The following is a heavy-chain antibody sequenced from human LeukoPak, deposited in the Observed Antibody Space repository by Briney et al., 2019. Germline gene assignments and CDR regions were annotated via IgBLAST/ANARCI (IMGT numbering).Heavy chain of an antibody. CDR3: ARDGAFVSGSYYFDY. J-gene: IGHJ4*02. Sequence: SETLSLTCTVSGGSIRSYYRSWIRQPAGKGLEWIGRIYTSGSTNYNPSLKSRVTMSVDMSKNQFSLKLSSVTAADTAVYYCARDGAFVSGSYYFDYWGQGTLVTVSS. CDR2: IYTSGST. CDR1: GGSIRSYY. D-gene: IGHD3-10*01. V-gene: IGHV4-4*07.